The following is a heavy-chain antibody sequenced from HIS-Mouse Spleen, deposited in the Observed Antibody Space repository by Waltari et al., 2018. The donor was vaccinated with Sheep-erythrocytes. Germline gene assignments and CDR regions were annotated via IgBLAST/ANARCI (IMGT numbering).Heavy chain of an antibody. CDR1: GFTFSSYS. V-gene: IGHV3-21*01. D-gene: IGHD6-6*01. CDR3: ARDSTSDAFDI. Sequence: EVQLVESGGGLVKPGGSLRLSCAASGFTFSSYSMNWVRQAPGKGREWVSSISSSSSYIDYADSVKGRFTISRDNAKNSLYLQMNSLRAEDTAVYYCARDSTSDAFDIWGQGTMVTVSS. J-gene: IGHJ3*02. CDR2: ISSSSSYI.